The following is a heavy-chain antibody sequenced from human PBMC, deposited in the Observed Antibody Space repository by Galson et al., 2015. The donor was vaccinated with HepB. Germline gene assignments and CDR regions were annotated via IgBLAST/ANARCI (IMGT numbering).Heavy chain of an antibody. D-gene: IGHD6-6*01. CDR2: IDPSDSYT. CDR1: GYSFTSYW. CDR3: ARPRPYSSSFPYEVDAFDI. Sequence: QSGAEVKKPGESLRISCKGSGYSFTSYWISWVRQMPGKGLEWMGRIDPSDSYTNYSPSFQGHVTISADKSISTAYLQWSSLKASDTAMYYCARPRPYSSSFPYEVDAFDIWGQGTMVTVSS. J-gene: IGHJ3*02. V-gene: IGHV5-10-1*01.